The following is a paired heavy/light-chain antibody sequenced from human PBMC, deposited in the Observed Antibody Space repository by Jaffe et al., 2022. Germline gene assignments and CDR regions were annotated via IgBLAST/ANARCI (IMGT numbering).Light chain of an antibody. CDR1: SSNIGNNY. V-gene: IGLV1-47*01. CDR2: RNN. Sequence: QSVLTQPPSASGTPGQRVTISCSGSSSNIGNNYVYWYQQLPGTAPKLLIYRNNQRPSGVPDRFSGSKSGTSASLAISGLRSEDEADYYCAAWDDSLSGNWVFGGGTKLTVL. CDR3: AAWDDSLSGNWV. J-gene: IGLJ3*02.
Heavy chain of an antibody. CDR1: GFTFSNYG. Sequence: QVQLVESGGGVVQPGGSLRLSCAASGFTFSNYGIHWVRQAPGKGLEWVAFIRYDGSNKYYADSVKGRFTISRDNSKNTLYLQMNSLRAEDTAVYYCAKDARYSTFGGVIAPGEMGYYYYMDVWGKGTTVTVSS. CDR2: IRYDGSNK. CDR3: AKDARYSTFGGVIAPGEMGYYYYMDV. V-gene: IGHV3-30*02. D-gene: IGHD3-16*02. J-gene: IGHJ6*03.